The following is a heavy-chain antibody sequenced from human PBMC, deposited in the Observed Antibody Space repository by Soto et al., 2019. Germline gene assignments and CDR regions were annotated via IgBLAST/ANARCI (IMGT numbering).Heavy chain of an antibody. CDR3: ARGRTTFLIAAAGTIRWFDP. V-gene: IGHV4-34*01. CDR1: GGSFSGYY. D-gene: IGHD6-13*01. Sequence: PSETLSLTCAVYGGSFSGYYWSWIRQPPGKGLEWIGEINHSGSTNYNPSLKGRVTISVDTSKNQFSLKLSSVTAADTAVYYCARGRTTFLIAAAGTIRWFDPWGQGTLVTVSS. CDR2: INHSGST. J-gene: IGHJ5*02.